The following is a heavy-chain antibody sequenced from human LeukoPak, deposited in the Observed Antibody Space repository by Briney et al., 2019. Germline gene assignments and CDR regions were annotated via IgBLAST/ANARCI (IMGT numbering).Heavy chain of an antibody. Sequence: WVRQAPGKGLEWVSSISSTSSYIFYADSFKGRFTISRDNAENSLYLQMNSLRVEDTGVYFCAREGYSYGYAGDYWGQGTLVTVSS. V-gene: IGHV3-21*01. D-gene: IGHD5-18*01. CDR3: AREGYSYGYAGDY. CDR2: ISSTSSYI. J-gene: IGHJ4*02.